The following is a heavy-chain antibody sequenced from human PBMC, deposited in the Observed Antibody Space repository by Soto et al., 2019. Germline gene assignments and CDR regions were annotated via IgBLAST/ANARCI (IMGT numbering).Heavy chain of an antibody. J-gene: IGHJ2*01. CDR1: GFTFSSYA. CDR3: ARVRPEGDFDL. V-gene: IGHV3-30-3*01. CDR2: ISYDGSNK. Sequence: QVQLVESGGGVVQPGRSLRLSCAASGFTFSSYAMHWVRQAPGKGLEWVAVISYDGSNKYYADSVKGRFTISRDNSKNTLYLQMNSLRAEDTAVYYCARVRPEGDFDLWGRGTLVTVSS.